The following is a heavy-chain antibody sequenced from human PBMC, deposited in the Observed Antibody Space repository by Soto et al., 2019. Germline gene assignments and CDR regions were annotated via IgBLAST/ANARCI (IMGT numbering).Heavy chain of an antibody. J-gene: IGHJ6*02. CDR1: GYTFTSYG. D-gene: IGHD3-3*01. Sequence: GASVKVSCKASGYTFTSYGISWVRQAPGQGLEWMGWISAYNGNTNYAQKLQGRVTMTTDTSTSTAYMELRSLRSDDTAVYYGARGGGFLECLLIEDYYYGMDGWCQGMTYTVAS. CDR2: ISAYNGNT. V-gene: IGHV1-18*04. CDR3: ARGGGFLECLLIEDYYYGMDG.